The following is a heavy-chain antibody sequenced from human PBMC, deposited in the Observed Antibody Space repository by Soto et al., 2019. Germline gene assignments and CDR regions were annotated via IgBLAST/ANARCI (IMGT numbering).Heavy chain of an antibody. V-gene: IGHV4-39*01. Sequence: PXATLSLACTVSGSCINSSGYYWGWIRQPPGKGLEWIGSMFYGVSTYYNPSLKSRVTVSVDTSKNQFSLNLRSVTAADTAVYYCARLPSRHLVDYWAQGTLVTVSS. D-gene: IGHD3-3*02. CDR2: MFYGVST. J-gene: IGHJ4*02. CDR1: GSCINSSGYY. CDR3: ARLPSRHLVDY.